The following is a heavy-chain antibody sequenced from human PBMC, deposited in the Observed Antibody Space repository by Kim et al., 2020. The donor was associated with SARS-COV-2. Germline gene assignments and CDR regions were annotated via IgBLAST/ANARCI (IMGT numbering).Heavy chain of an antibody. CDR1: GYSFTSYW. CDR3: AFRAIVVVPAAMFQDAVDI. J-gene: IGHJ3*02. CDR2: IYPSDSYT. V-gene: IGHV5-10-1*01. D-gene: IGHD2-2*01. Sequence: GESLKISCKGSGYSFTSYWISWVRQMPGKGLEWMGRIYPSDSYTNYSPSFQGHVTISADKSISTAYLQWSSLKASDTAMYYCAFRAIVVVPAAMFQDAVDIWGQGTMVTVS.